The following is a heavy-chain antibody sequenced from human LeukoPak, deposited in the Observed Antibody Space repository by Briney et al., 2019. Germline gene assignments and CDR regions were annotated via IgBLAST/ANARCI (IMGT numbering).Heavy chain of an antibody. D-gene: IGHD6-13*01. Sequence: GGSLRLSRAASGFTVSSNYMSWVRQAPGKGLEWVSVIYSGGSTYYADSVKGRFTISRHNSKNTLYLQMNSLRAEDTAVYYCARSTIAAAVHAYAFDIWGQGTMVTVSS. CDR2: IYSGGST. CDR1: GFTVSSNY. V-gene: IGHV3-53*04. CDR3: ARSTIAAAVHAYAFDI. J-gene: IGHJ3*02.